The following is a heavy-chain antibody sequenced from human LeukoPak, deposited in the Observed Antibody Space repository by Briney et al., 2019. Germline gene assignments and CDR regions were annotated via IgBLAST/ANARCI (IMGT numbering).Heavy chain of an antibody. J-gene: IGHJ4*02. V-gene: IGHV4-61*01. Sequence: SETLSLPCTVSGGSVSSGIYYWSWIRPPPGKGLEWIAYIYSSGTTNYNPSLKSGVTISVDTSKNQFSLKLTSVTAADTALYYCARATSGSWSTLFDDWGQGTLVTVSS. CDR1: GGSVSSGIYY. CDR2: IYSSGTT. CDR3: ARATSGSWSTLFDD. D-gene: IGHD6-13*01.